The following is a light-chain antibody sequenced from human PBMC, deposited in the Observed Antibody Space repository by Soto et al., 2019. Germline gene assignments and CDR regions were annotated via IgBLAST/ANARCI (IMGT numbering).Light chain of an antibody. Sequence: DIQLPHSTSSLSASVGERFTITCRASQGISNYLAWYQQKPGKAPKLLIYDASNLQTGVPSRFSGSGSGTDFTLIISRLQPEDLATYYCQQHDNCPTFGQGTRLEIK. CDR3: QQHDNCPT. CDR2: DAS. J-gene: IGKJ5*01. V-gene: IGKV1-33*01. CDR1: QGISNY.